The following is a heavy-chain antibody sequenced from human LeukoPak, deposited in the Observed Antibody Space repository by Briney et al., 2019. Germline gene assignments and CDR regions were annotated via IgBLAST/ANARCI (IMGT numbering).Heavy chain of an antibody. J-gene: IGHJ5*02. CDR1: GGTFSSYA. CDR2: IIPIFGTA. CDR3: ARDLRGGSGTHHLNWFDP. V-gene: IGHV1-69*13. Sequence: GASVKVSCKASGGTFSSYAISWVRQAPGQGLEWLGGIIPIFGTANYAQKFQGRVTITADESTSTAYMELSSLRSEDTAVYYCARDLRGGSGTHHLNWFDPWGQGTLVTVSS. D-gene: IGHD2-15*01.